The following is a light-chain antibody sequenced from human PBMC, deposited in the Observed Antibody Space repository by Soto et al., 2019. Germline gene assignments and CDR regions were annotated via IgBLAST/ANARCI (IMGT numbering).Light chain of an antibody. Sequence: QSVLTQPPSASGTPGQRVTISCSGSSSNIGSNSVSWYQQLPGTAPKLVMYSNNQWPSGVPDRFSGSKSGTSASLAISGLQSEDEADYYCAAWDYNLNVYVFGTGTKVTVL. J-gene: IGLJ1*01. CDR3: AAWDYNLNVYV. V-gene: IGLV1-44*01. CDR2: SNN. CDR1: SSNIGSNS.